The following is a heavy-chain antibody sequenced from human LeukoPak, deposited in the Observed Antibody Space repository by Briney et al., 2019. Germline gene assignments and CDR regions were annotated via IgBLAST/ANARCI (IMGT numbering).Heavy chain of an antibody. V-gene: IGHV1-18*01. J-gene: IGHJ4*02. Sequence: ASVKVSCKASGYTFTSYGISWVRQAPGQGLEWMGWISAYNGNTNYAQKLQGRVTMTTDTSTSTAYMELRSLRSDDTAVYYCARDFLTGYGSGWFPVPGYWGQGTLVTVSS. CDR3: ARDFLTGYGSGWFPVPGY. D-gene: IGHD6-19*01. CDR2: ISAYNGNT. CDR1: GYTFTSYG.